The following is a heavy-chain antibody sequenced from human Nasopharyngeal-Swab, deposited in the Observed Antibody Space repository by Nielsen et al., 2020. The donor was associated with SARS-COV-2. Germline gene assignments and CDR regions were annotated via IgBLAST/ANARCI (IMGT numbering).Heavy chain of an antibody. CDR2: ISGSGGST. CDR3: AKEGRQQLVRPFDY. V-gene: IGHV3-23*01. D-gene: IGHD6-13*01. CDR1: GFTFSSYA. Sequence: GESLKISCAASGFTFSSYAMSWVRQAPGKGLEWVSAISGSGGSTYYADSVKGRFTISRDNSKNTLYLQMNSLRAEDTAVYYCAKEGRQQLVRPFDYWGQGTLVTVSS. J-gene: IGHJ4*02.